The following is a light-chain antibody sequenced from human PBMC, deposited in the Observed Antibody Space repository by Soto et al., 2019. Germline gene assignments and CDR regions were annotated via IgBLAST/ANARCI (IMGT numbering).Light chain of an antibody. CDR3: QQYDTLPPYT. Sequence: DFQMTQSPSSLSASVGDRVTIACQANQDIGNYLNWYQQKPGKAPRLLIYDASNLEIGVPSRFSGRGSGTDFTFTISNLQPEDIATYYCQQYDTLPPYTFGQGTKVELK. CDR1: QDIGNY. CDR2: DAS. V-gene: IGKV1-33*01. J-gene: IGKJ2*01.